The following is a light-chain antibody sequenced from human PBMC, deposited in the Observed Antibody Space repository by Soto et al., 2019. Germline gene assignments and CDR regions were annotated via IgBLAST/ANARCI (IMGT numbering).Light chain of an antibody. CDR1: SGHSSYA. CDR2: LNNDGSH. CDR3: QTWGTGFQV. J-gene: IGLJ2*01. Sequence: QSVLTQSPSASASLGDSVKLTCTRSSGHSSYAIAWHQKQPGKGPRYLMDLNNDGSHTKGDGIPDRFSGSSSGAERYLIISSLQSEDEADYYCQTWGTGFQVFGGGTKLTVL. V-gene: IGLV4-69*01.